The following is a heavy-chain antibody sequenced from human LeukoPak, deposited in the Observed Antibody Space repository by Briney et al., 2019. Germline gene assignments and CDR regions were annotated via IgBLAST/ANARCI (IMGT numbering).Heavy chain of an antibody. CDR1: GYTLTELS. V-gene: IGHV1-24*01. CDR3: ATNGYYDSSGYPLDY. D-gene: IGHD3-22*01. J-gene: IGHJ4*02. CDR2: FDPEDGET. Sequence: ASVKVSCKVSGYTLTELSMHWVRQAPGKGLEWMGGFDPEDGETIYAQKFQGRVTMAEDTSTDTAYMELSSLRSEDTAVYYCATNGYYDSSGYPLDYWGQGTLVTVSS.